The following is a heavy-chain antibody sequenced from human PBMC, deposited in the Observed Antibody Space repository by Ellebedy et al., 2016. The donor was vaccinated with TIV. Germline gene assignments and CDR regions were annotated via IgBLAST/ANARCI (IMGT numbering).Heavy chain of an antibody. CDR1: GFSFENYA. V-gene: IGHV3-9*01. D-gene: IGHD6-13*01. CDR2: ISYDSRKI. Sequence: SLKISXAVSGFSFENYAMHWVRQAPGKGLEWVSGISYDSRKIGYAESVKGRLTISRDNANNSLYLQMNTLRPEDTAVYYCAKEIIPGYSSTWSRALDSWGQGTLVTVSS. CDR3: AKEIIPGYSSTWSRALDS. J-gene: IGHJ4*02.